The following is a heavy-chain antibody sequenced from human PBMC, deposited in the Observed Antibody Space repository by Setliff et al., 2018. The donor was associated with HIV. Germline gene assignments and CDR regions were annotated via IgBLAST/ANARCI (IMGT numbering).Heavy chain of an antibody. Sequence: PGGSLRLSCTASGFTFGDYAMSWVRQAPGKGLEWVGCITSKAYGGTTEYAASVKGRFTISRDDSKSIAYLQVDSLQTEDTAVYSCTTGRHLLATASTGYWGQGTPVTVSS. J-gene: IGHJ4*02. CDR2: ITSKAYGGTT. V-gene: IGHV3-49*04. CDR1: GFTFGDYA. CDR3: TTGRHLLATASTGY. D-gene: IGHD6-13*01.